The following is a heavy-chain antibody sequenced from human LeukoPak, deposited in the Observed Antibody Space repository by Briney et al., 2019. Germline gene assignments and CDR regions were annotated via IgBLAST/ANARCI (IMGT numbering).Heavy chain of an antibody. CDR2: INPSGGST. CDR3: ARDSGIVRGNVDY. J-gene: IGHJ4*02. CDR1: GHTFTISY. D-gene: IGHD3-10*01. Sequence: ASVKVSFTSSGHTFTISYMYWVRQAPGQGLEWMGIINPSGGSTSYAQKFQGRVTMTRDTSTSTVYMELSSLRSEDTAVYYYARDSGIVRGNVDYWGQGTLVTVSS. V-gene: IGHV1-46*01.